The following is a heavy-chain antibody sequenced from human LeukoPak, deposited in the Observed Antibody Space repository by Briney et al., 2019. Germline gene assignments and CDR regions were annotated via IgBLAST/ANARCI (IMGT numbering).Heavy chain of an antibody. CDR1: GFTFDDYG. CDR3: ARGRSGYYRPSNYYMDV. J-gene: IGHJ6*03. Sequence: PGGSLRLSCAASGFTFDDYGMSWVRHAPGKGLEWVSGINWNGGSTGYADSVKGRFTISRDNAKNSLYLQMNSLRAEDTALYYCARGRSGYYRPSNYYMDVWGKGTTVTVSS. D-gene: IGHD3-3*01. CDR2: INWNGGST. V-gene: IGHV3-20*04.